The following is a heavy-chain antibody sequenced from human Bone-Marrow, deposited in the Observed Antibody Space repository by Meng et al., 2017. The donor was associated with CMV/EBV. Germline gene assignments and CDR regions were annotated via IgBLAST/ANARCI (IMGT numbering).Heavy chain of an antibody. CDR1: CDGIGSIRYY. CDR2: IYYSGSP. Sequence: VPCDGIGSIRYYLGWLGSPPGNGLEWIGSIYYSGSPYYNLSIESRLTISVDTSMTQFSLTLSSVTAVDTAVYYCAAGEDWNSCFDPWGQGTLVTVSS. V-gene: IGHV4-39*01. CDR3: AAGEDWNSCFDP. D-gene: IGHD3-16*01. J-gene: IGHJ5*02.